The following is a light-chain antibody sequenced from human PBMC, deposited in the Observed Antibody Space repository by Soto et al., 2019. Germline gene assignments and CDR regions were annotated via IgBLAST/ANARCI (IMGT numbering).Light chain of an antibody. CDR1: SSNIGSNT. CDR2: NNN. J-gene: IGLJ2*01. CDR3: AAWDDSLNGQVV. V-gene: IGLV1-44*01. Sequence: QSVLTQPPSASGTPGQRVTISCSGSSSNIGSNTVNWHQQLPGTAPQLLIFNNNQRPSGVPDRFSGSKSGTSASLAISGLQSDDEADYYCAAWDDSLNGQVVFGGGTKLTVL.